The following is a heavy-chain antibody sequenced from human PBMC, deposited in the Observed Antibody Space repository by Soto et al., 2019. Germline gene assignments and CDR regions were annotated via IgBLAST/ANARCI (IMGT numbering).Heavy chain of an antibody. V-gene: IGHV1-46*01. J-gene: IGHJ5*02. CDR1: GYTCTSYY. Sequence: ASVKVSCKASGYTCTSYYMHWVRQAPGQGLEWMGIINPSGGSTSYAQKFQGRVTMTRDTSTSTVYMELSSLRSEDTAVYYCARDREVLTIFGVVIINNWFDPWGQGTLVTVSS. CDR3: ARDREVLTIFGVVIINNWFDP. CDR2: INPSGGST. D-gene: IGHD3-3*01.